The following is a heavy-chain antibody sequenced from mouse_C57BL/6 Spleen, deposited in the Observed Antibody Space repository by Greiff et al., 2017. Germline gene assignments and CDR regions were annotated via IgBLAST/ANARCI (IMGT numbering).Heavy chain of an antibody. D-gene: IGHD3-1*01. CDR2: IYPGSGNT. CDR3: ARGLTYYFDY. V-gene: IGHV1-76*01. J-gene: IGHJ2*01. Sequence: QVQLKESGAELVRPGASVKLSCKASGYTFTDYYINWVKQRPGQGLEWIARIYPGSGNTYYNEKFKGKATLTAEKSSSTAYMQLSSLTSEDSAVYFCARGLTYYFDYWGQGTTLTVSS. CDR1: GYTFTDYY.